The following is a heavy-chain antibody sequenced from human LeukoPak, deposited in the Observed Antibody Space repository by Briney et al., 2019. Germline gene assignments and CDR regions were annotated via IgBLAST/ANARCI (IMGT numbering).Heavy chain of an antibody. D-gene: IGHD2-2*02. Sequence: GESLRLSCAASGFTFSSYWMSWVRQAPGKGLEWVANIKQDGSNKYYADSVKGRFTISRDNSKNTLYLQTDSLRAEDTAVYYCAKSPFAVVVPAAIKLDAFDIWGQGTMVTVSS. CDR2: IKQDGSNK. CDR3: AKSPFAVVVPAAIKLDAFDI. J-gene: IGHJ3*02. V-gene: IGHV3-7*01. CDR1: GFTFSSYW.